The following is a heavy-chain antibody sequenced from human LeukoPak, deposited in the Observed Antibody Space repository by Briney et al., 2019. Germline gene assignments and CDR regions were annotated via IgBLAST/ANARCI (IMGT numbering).Heavy chain of an antibody. D-gene: IGHD3-22*01. V-gene: IGHV3-23*01. CDR2: ISGSGGST. Sequence: GGSLRLSCAASGFTFSSYAMSWVRQTPGKGLERVSAISGSGGSTYYADSVKGRFTISRDNSKNTLYLQMNSLRAEDTAVYYCAKVGYYYDSSGYLFDWDYWGQGTLVTVSS. CDR1: GFTFSSYA. J-gene: IGHJ4*02. CDR3: AKVGYYYDSSGYLFDWDY.